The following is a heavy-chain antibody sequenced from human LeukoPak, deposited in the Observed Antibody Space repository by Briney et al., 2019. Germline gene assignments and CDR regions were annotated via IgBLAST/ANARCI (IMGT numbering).Heavy chain of an antibody. V-gene: IGHV4-4*07. CDR1: GGSFSGYY. Sequence: PSDTLSLTRAVYGGSFSGYYWSWIRQPAGKGLEWIGRIYTSGSTNYNPSLKSRVTMSVDTSKNQFSLKLSSVTAADTAVYYCARDLGITMVRGVIRGGPNWFDPWGQGTLVTVSS. CDR3: ARDLGITMVRGVIRGGPNWFDP. J-gene: IGHJ5*02. CDR2: IYTSGST. D-gene: IGHD3-10*01.